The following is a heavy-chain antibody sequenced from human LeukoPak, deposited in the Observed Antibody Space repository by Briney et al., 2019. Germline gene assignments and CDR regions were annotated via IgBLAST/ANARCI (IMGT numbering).Heavy chain of an antibody. CDR1: GGTFSSYA. Sequence: ASVKVSCKASGGTFSSYAISWVRQAPGQGLEWMGWISAYNGSTSYAQKFQGRVTMTRDTSTSTVYMELSSLRSEDTAVYYCAREGTPTVGATVYYYYGMDVWGQGTTVTVSS. V-gene: IGHV1-18*01. CDR3: AREGTPTVGATVYYYYGMDV. J-gene: IGHJ6*02. CDR2: ISAYNGST. D-gene: IGHD1-26*01.